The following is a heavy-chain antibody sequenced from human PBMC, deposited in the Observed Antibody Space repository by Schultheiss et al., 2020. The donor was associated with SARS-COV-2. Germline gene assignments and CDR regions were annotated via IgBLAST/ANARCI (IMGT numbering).Heavy chain of an antibody. Sequence: SETLSLTCTVSGGSISSSSYYWGWIRQPPGKGLEWIGYIYYSGSTYYNPSLKSRVTISVDTSKNQFSLKLSSVTAADTAVYYCARVLLTPGGRYFDYWGQGTLVTVSS. J-gene: IGHJ4*02. V-gene: IGHV4-31*03. CDR1: GGSISSSSYY. CDR2: IYYSGST. D-gene: IGHD2-15*01. CDR3: ARVLLTPGGRYFDY.